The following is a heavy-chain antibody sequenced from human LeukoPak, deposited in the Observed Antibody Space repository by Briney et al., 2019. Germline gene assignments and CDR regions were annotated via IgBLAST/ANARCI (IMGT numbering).Heavy chain of an antibody. CDR1: GGSIRFSSYY. CDR3: AREASITMIVVVHGNFDY. V-gene: IGHV4-39*07. Sequence: SETLSLTCTVSGGSIRFSSYYWGWIRQPPGKGLEWIGSIYYNGNTYYNPSLKSRVTISVDTSKNQFSLKLSSVTAADTAVYYCAREASITMIVVVHGNFDYWGQGTLVTVSS. D-gene: IGHD3-22*01. J-gene: IGHJ4*02. CDR2: IYYNGNT.